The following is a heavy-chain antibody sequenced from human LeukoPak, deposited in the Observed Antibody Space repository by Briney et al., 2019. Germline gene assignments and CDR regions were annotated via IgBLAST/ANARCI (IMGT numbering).Heavy chain of an antibody. CDR2: IKHDGSEK. Sequence: GGSLRLSCAASGFIFTGYFMSWVRQAPGKGLEWVASIKHDGSEKYYVDSVRGRFTISRDNTKNLLYLQMSSLRAEDTAVYYCAGVQWGWPCYFDYWGQGTLVTVSS. V-gene: IGHV3-7*01. CDR1: GFIFTGYF. CDR3: AGVQWGWPCYFDY. D-gene: IGHD1-26*01. J-gene: IGHJ4*02.